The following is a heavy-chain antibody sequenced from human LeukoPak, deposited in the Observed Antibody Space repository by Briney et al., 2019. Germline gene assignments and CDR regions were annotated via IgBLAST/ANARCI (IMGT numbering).Heavy chain of an antibody. CDR3: ASRIVGATRDYFDY. Sequence: SETLSLTCTVSGGSISSSSYYWGWIRQPPGKGLEWIGSIYYSGSTYYNPSLKSRVTISVDTSKNQFSLKLSSVTAADTAVYYCASRIVGATRDYFDYWGQGTLVTVSS. V-gene: IGHV4-39*01. J-gene: IGHJ4*02. D-gene: IGHD1-26*01. CDR2: IYYSGST. CDR1: GGSISSSSYY.